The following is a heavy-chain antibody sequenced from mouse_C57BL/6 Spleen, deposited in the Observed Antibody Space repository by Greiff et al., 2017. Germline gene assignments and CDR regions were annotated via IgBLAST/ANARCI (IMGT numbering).Heavy chain of an antibody. CDR2: INPGSGGT. J-gene: IGHJ1*03. CDR1: GYAFTNYL. V-gene: IGHV1-54*01. D-gene: IGHD1-1*01. Sequence: LQESGAELVRPGTSVKVSCKASGYAFTNYLIEWVKQRPGQGLEWIGVINPGSGGTNYNEKFKGKATLTADKSSSTAYMQLSSLTSEDSAVYFCARDSTVVRYFDVWGTGTTVTVSS. CDR3: ARDSTVVRYFDV.